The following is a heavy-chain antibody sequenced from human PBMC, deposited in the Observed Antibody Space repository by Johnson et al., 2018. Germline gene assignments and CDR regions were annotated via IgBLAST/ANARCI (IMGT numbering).Heavy chain of an antibody. CDR3: ARARGGAYVDYMDV. D-gene: IGHD3-16*01. V-gene: IGHV3-21*06. J-gene: IGHJ6*03. Sequence: VQLVESGGGLVKPGGSXRLSCVASGFTFSSYSMNWVRQTPGKGLEWVSSISTSSSYDYYADSLKGRFAISRDNVKSSLYLQMNSLRAEDTAVYYCARARGGAYVDYMDVWGKGTTVTVSS. CDR1: GFTFSSYS. CDR2: ISTSSSYD.